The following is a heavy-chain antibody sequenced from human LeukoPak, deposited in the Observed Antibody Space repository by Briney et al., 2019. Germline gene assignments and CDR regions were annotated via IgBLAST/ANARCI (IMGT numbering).Heavy chain of an antibody. D-gene: IGHD3-3*01. J-gene: IGHJ6*02. CDR2: MNPNSGNT. CDR1: GYTFTSYD. V-gene: IGHV1-8*01. Sequence: ASVKVYCKASGYTFTSYDIKWVRQATGQGLEWMGWMNPNSGNTGYAQKFQGRVTMTRNTSISTAYMELSSLRSEDTAVYYCASPSRGFWSARYYGMDVWGQGTTVTVSS. CDR3: ASPSRGFWSARYYGMDV.